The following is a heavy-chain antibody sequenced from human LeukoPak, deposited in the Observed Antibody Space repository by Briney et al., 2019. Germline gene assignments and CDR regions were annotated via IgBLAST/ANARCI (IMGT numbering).Heavy chain of an antibody. CDR2: IIPIFGTA. Sequence: SAKVSCKASGGTFSSYAISWVRQAPGQGLEWMGRIIPIFGTANYAQKFQGRVTITTDESTSTAYMELSSLRSEDTAVYYCARDGPYSSSWYVSTSTYYFDYWGQGTLVTVSS. J-gene: IGHJ4*02. D-gene: IGHD6-13*01. V-gene: IGHV1-69*05. CDR3: ARDGPYSSSWYVSTSTYYFDY. CDR1: GGTFSSYA.